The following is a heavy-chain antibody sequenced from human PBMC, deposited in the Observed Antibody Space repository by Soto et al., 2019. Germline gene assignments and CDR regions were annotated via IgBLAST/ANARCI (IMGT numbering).Heavy chain of an antibody. D-gene: IGHD6-19*01. V-gene: IGHV3-9*01. CDR3: AKVISPLRIAVAGPYYCDY. CDR2: ISWNSGSI. CDR1: GFTFDDYA. Sequence: EVQLVESGGGLVQPGRSLRLSCAASGFTFDDYAMHWVRQAPGKGLEWVSGISWNSGSIGYADSVKGRVTISRDNAKNPRYLQMNSLRAEDTALYYCAKVISPLRIAVAGPYYCDYWGRGTLVTLSS. J-gene: IGHJ4*02.